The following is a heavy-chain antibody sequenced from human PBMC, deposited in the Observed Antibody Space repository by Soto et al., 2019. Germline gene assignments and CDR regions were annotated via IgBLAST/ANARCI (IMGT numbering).Heavy chain of an antibody. CDR3: ARGVTVCGLVSRFWFDP. J-gene: IGHJ5*02. D-gene: IGHD2-8*02. CDR1: GGSISSGDYS. Sequence: QVLLQESGPGLVKSSQTLSLTCTVSGGSISSGDYSWRWVRQSPGKGLECLGHIYNSGITYYNPSLKRRVLISIDTSRNQFSLRWNSLTAADRAVYFCARGVTVCGLVSRFWFDPWGQGTVVTVSS. V-gene: IGHV4-30-4*01. CDR2: IYNSGIT.